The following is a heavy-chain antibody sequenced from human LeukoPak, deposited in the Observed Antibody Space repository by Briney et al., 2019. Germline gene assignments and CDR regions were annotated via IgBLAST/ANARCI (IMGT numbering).Heavy chain of an antibody. Sequence: SETLSLTXTVSGGSIRSGSYYWSWIRQPAGKGLEWIGRIFTSGSTNYNPSLKSRVTISVDTSKNQFSLKLGSVTAADTAVYYCARGYCSSTSCYWRYWGQGTLVTVSS. J-gene: IGHJ4*02. CDR1: GGSIRSGSYY. V-gene: IGHV4-61*02. CDR3: ARGYCSSTSCYWRY. D-gene: IGHD2-2*01. CDR2: IFTSGST.